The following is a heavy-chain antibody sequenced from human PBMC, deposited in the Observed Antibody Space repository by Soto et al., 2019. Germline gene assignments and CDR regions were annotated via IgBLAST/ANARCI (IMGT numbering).Heavy chain of an antibody. J-gene: IGHJ4*02. Sequence: QVQLVESGGGVVQPGRSLRLSCAASGFTFSSYAMHWVRQAPGKGLEWVAVTSYDGAIKYYADSVKGRFTISRDNSKNTLYLQMNSLRPDDSVVYCCARAGAGSIPDYWGQGTLVTVSS. CDR1: GFTFSSYA. CDR2: TSYDGAIK. CDR3: ARAGAGSIPDY. V-gene: IGHV3-30-3*01.